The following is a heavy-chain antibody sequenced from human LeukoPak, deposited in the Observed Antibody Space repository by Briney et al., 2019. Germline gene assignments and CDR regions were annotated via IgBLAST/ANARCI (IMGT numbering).Heavy chain of an antibody. CDR3: ARRKGALYSEFAFDM. V-gene: IGHV3-48*03. CDR1: GFTFNTYE. Sequence: PGGSLRLSCAASGFTFNTYEMSWVRQAPGKGLEGVSYISSTGGTIYYADSMRGRFIISRDNVKNSLYLQMNSLRAGDTAVYYCARRKGALYSEFAFDMWGQGTMVTVSS. J-gene: IGHJ3*02. CDR2: ISSTGGTI. D-gene: IGHD2-21*01.